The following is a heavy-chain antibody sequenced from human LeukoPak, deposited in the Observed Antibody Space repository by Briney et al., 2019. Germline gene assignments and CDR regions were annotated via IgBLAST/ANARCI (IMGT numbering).Heavy chain of an antibody. D-gene: IGHD3-22*01. CDR3: ARAPPYYYDSSGYYYVGAFDI. CDR1: GFTFSDYW. Sequence: GGFLRLSCAASGFTFSDYWIHWVRQAPGKGLVWVSRINTDGSITNYADSVKGRFSISRDNAKNTLYLQMSSLRAEDTAVYYCARAPPYYYDSSGYYYVGAFDIWGQGTMVTVSS. V-gene: IGHV3-74*01. CDR2: INTDGSIT. J-gene: IGHJ3*02.